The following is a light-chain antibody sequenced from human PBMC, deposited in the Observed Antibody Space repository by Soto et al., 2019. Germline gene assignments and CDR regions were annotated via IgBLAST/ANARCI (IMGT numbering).Light chain of an antibody. CDR3: QRYSTYWT. CDR2: DAS. Sequence: PRPPSPSPLSAYVGDRASLTCRASESIDNYLAWYKHRPGKAPKLLIFDASNLQSGVPSRFSGSGSGTESTLTIRDLQPEEFATYHCQRYSTYWTVGQGPKREIK. CDR1: ESIDNY. V-gene: IGKV1-5*01. J-gene: IGKJ1*01.